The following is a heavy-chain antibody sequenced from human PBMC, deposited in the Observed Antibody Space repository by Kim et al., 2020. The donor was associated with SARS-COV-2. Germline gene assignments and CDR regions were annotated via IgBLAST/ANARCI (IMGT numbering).Heavy chain of an antibody. V-gene: IGHV3-33*05. CDR3: ARDRGGLGCSGDSCYYFDY. CDR2: ISYDGSRK. J-gene: IGHJ4*02. CDR1: GFTFGSYD. Sequence: GGSLRLSCAASGFTFGSYDMHWVRQAPGKGLEWVAVISYDGSRKYYADSVKGRFTISRDNSKNTLYLQMNSLRAEDTAVYYCARDRGGLGCSGDSCYYFDYWGQGTLVTVSS. D-gene: IGHD2-15*01.